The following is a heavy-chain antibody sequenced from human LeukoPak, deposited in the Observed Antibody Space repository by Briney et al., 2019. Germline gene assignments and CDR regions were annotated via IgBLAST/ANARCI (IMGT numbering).Heavy chain of an antibody. J-gene: IGHJ6*04. CDR1: GGSISRSRDY. CDR3: AGELRFLEWYRMDV. V-gene: IGHV4-39*07. D-gene: IGHD3-3*01. Sequence: SETLSLTCTVSGGSISRSRDYWGWIRQPPGKGLEWIGSIYYSGSTYYNPSLKSRVTISVDTSKNQFSLKLSSVTAADTAVYYCAGELRFLEWYRMDVWGKGTTVTVSS. CDR2: IYYSGST.